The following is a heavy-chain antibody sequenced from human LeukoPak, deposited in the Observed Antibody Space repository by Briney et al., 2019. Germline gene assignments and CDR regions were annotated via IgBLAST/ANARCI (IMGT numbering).Heavy chain of an antibody. Sequence: SETLSLTCTVSGGSISSYYWGWIRQPPGKGLEWIGYIYYSGSTNYNPSLKSRVTISVDTSKNQFSLKLSSVTAADTAVYYCARHEGGSYFDYFDYWGQGTLVTVSS. V-gene: IGHV4-59*08. CDR3: ARHEGGSYFDYFDY. CDR2: IYYSGST. J-gene: IGHJ4*02. D-gene: IGHD1-26*01. CDR1: GGSISSYY.